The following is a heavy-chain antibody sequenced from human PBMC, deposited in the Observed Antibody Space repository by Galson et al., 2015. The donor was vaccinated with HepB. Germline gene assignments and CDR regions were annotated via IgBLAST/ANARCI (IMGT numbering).Heavy chain of an antibody. CDR3: ARTLKVDSSGWWCYFDY. D-gene: IGHD6-19*01. CDR1: GFSLSNPRMG. J-gene: IGHJ4*02. Sequence: LVKPTQTLTLTCTVSGFSLSNPRMGVSWIRQPPGKALEWLAHIFSNDDKSYSRSLKSRLTISKDTSKSQVVLTMTNMDPVHTATYYCARTLKVDSSGWWCYFDYWGQGTLVTVSS. V-gene: IGHV2-26*01. CDR2: IFSNDDK.